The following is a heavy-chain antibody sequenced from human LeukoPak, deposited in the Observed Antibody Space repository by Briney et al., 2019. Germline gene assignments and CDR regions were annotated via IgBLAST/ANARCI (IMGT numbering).Heavy chain of an antibody. CDR3: ARFWRGTYYGFDY. V-gene: IGHV4-39*02. Sequence: PSETLSLTCTVSGGSISSNIYYWGWVRQPPGKGLEWVGSFYYSGTTSYNPSLKSRVTISVDTSKNHLSLKLSSVTAADTAVYYCARFWRGTYYGFDYWGQGTLVTVSS. D-gene: IGHD3-10*01. CDR1: GGSISSNIYY. CDR2: FYYSGTT. J-gene: IGHJ4*02.